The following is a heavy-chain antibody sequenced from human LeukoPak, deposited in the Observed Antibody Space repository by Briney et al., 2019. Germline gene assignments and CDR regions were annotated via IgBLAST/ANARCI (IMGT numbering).Heavy chain of an antibody. CDR3: AKGGIAVAGPIGKFDP. V-gene: IGHV3-30-3*01. CDR2: ISYDGSNK. D-gene: IGHD6-19*01. Sequence: GGSLRLSCAASGFTFSSYAMHWVRQAPGKGLEWVAVISYDGSNKYYADSVKGRFTISRDNSKNTLYLQMNSLRAEDTAVYYCAKGGIAVAGPIGKFDPWGQGTLVTVSS. CDR1: GFTFSSYA. J-gene: IGHJ5*02.